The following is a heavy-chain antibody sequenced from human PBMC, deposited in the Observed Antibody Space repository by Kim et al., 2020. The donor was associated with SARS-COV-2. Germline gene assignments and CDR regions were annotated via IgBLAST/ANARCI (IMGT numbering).Heavy chain of an antibody. V-gene: IGHV3-9*01. D-gene: IGHD5-12*01. Sequence: IGYADSVKGRCTNSRDNAKNSLYLQMNSLRAEDAALYYCAKEIGATGQDALDIWGQGTMVTVSS. CDR3: AKEIGATGQDALDI. J-gene: IGHJ3*02. CDR2: I.